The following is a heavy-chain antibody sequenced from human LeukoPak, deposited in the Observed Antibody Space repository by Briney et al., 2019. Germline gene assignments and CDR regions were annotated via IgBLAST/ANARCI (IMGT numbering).Heavy chain of an antibody. CDR2: ISGSGGNT. D-gene: IGHD3-10*01. J-gene: IGHJ4*02. CDR1: GLTFSSYA. V-gene: IGHV3-23*01. Sequence: GGSLRLSCAASGLTFSSYAMNWVRQAPGKGLEWVSAISGSGGNTYYADSVKGRFTISRDNSKNTLYLQMNSLIPEDTAVYYCAKDHSNALLRFGEVIRKSRDGYFDYWGQGTLVTVSS. CDR3: AKDHSNALLRFGEVIRKSRDGYFDY.